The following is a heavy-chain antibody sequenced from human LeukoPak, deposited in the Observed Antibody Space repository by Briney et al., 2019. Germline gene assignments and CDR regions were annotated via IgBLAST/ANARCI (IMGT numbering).Heavy chain of an antibody. CDR1: GGSISSYY. CDR3: ASCSSGWYALDN. Sequence: SETLSLTCTVSGGSISSYYWSWIRQPPGKGLEWIGYIYYSGSTNYNPSLKSRVTISVDTSKNQFSLKLSSVTAAATAVYSCASCSSGWYALDNWAQGTLVPSPQ. V-gene: IGHV4-59*01. D-gene: IGHD6-13*01. J-gene: IGHJ4*02. CDR2: IYYSGST.